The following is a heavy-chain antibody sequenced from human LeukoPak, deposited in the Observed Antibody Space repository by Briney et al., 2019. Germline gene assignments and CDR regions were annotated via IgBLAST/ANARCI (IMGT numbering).Heavy chain of an antibody. CDR2: ISGSGGST. V-gene: IGHV3-23*01. D-gene: IGHD3-22*01. CDR1: GFTFSSYA. J-gene: IGHJ4*02. Sequence: GGSLRLSCAASGFTFSSYAMNWVRQAPGKGLEWVSAISGSGGSTYYADSVKGRFTISRDNSKNTLYLQMNSLRAEDTAVYYYAKGSMYYYDSSGYYIFDYWGQGTLVTVSS. CDR3: AKGSMYYYDSSGYYIFDY.